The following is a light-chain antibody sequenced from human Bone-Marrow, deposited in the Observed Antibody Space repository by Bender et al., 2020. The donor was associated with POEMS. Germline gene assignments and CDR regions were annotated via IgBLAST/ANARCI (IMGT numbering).Light chain of an antibody. Sequence: SYVVTQPPSVSVAPGQTATITCSGEKLGEEYACWYQQKPGQSPVVVIYQDTKRPSGIPERFSGSTSGNTASLTISGTQTMDEADYYCQSWGSNTAVFGGGTKLTVL. J-gene: IGLJ2*01. CDR2: QDT. V-gene: IGLV3-1*01. CDR1: KLGEEY. CDR3: QSWGSNTAV.